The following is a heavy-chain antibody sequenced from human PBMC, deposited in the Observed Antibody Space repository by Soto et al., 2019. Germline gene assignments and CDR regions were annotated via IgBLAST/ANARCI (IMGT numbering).Heavy chain of an antibody. Sequence: QVQLVQSGAEVKKPGSSVKVSCKASGGTFSSYAISWVRQAPGQGLEWMGGIIPIFGTANYAQKFQGRVTITADISTSTAYMELSSLRSEDTAVYYCARDLEPAAAGTVHYYYGMDVWGQGTTVTVSS. J-gene: IGHJ6*02. D-gene: IGHD6-13*01. CDR1: GGTFSSYA. CDR2: IIPIFGTA. V-gene: IGHV1-69*06. CDR3: ARDLEPAAAGTVHYYYGMDV.